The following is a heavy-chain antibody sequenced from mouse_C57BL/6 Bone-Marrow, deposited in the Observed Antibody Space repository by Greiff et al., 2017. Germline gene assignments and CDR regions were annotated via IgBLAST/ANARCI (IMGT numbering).Heavy chain of an antibody. D-gene: IGHD1-1*01. V-gene: IGHV1-64*01. CDR1: GYTFTSYW. CDR2: IHPNSGST. CDR3: ARYYGSSYEFAY. J-gene: IGHJ3*01. Sequence: QVQLQQPGAELVKPGASVKLSCKASGYTFTSYWMHWVKQRPGQGLEWIGMIHPNSGSTNYNEKFKSKATLTVAKSSSTAYMQLSSLTSEDSSVYYCARYYGSSYEFAYWGQGTLVTVSA.